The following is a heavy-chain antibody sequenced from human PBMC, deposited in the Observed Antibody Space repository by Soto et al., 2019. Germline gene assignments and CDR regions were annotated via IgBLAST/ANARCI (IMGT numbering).Heavy chain of an antibody. CDR3: TGEVASGY. V-gene: IGHV3-30*03. CDR2: ISRDGGTK. Sequence: QVQLVESGGGVVQPGRSLRLSCAVSGFTVSTYCMHWVRQAPGKGLEWGAVISRDGGTKYYADSVKGRFTISRDNSRNTLFLEMNSLRGDDMAVYYCTGEVASGYWGQGTLVTVSS. D-gene: IGHD2-8*02. J-gene: IGHJ4*02. CDR1: GFTVSTYC.